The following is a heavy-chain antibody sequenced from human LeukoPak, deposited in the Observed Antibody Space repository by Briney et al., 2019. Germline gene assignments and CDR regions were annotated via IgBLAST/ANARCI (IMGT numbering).Heavy chain of an antibody. V-gene: IGHV4-38-2*02. J-gene: IGHJ4*02. Sequence: PSETLSHTCTVSGDSVTNDFFWGWVRQPPGKELEWIGSFCLGRDTYYRPSLKSRVTISVDTSKNQFSLNLNSVTAADTAVYYCARWASISRQPGGFFDHWGQGTLVTVSS. D-gene: IGHD3-16*01. CDR3: ARWASISRQPGGFFDH. CDR1: GDSVTNDFF. CDR2: FCLGRDT.